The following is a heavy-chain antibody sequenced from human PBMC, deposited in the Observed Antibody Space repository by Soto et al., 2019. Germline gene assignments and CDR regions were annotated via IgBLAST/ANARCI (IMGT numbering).Heavy chain of an antibody. CDR3: ARDSRVEPATAIPTFEY. V-gene: IGHV1-18*01. CDR1: GYTFTSYG. Sequence: ASVKVSCKASGYTFTSYGISWVRQAPGQGLEWMGWISAYNGNTNYAQKLQGRVTMTTDTSTSTVYMELRSLRSDDTAVYYCARDSRVEPATAIPTFEYWGQGTLVTVSS. D-gene: IGHD2-21*02. CDR2: ISAYNGNT. J-gene: IGHJ4*02.